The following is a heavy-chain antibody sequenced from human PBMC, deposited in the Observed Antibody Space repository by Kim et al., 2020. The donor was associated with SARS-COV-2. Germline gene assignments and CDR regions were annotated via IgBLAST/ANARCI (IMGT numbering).Heavy chain of an antibody. D-gene: IGHD3-22*01. CDR3: ARDRESSGWSHIDS. CDR1: GFTFSNYW. CDR2: IKQDGSEK. J-gene: IGHJ4*02. V-gene: IGHV3-7*01. Sequence: GGSLRLSCAASGFTFSNYWMSWVRQTPGKGLECVAQIKQDGSEKNYVDSVKGRFNISRDNAKNLGYLQRNSLGVEDTAGYFCARDRESSGWSHIDSWGQG.